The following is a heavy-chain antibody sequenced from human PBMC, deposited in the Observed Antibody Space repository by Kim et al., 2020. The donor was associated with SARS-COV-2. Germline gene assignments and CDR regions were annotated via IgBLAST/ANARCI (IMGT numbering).Heavy chain of an antibody. V-gene: IGHV3-74*01. D-gene: IGHD7-27*01. CDR3: ARVGHLGADYWGAQLYYFDY. CDR2: INSDGSST. J-gene: IGHJ4*02. Sequence: GGSLRLSCAVSGFTFSRSWMHWVRQAQGKGLVWVSRINSDGSSTSYADSVKGRFTITRDNTKKTLYRQMNSLRAEETAVYYCARVGHLGADYWGAQLYYFDYWGQGTLVTVSS. CDR1: GFTFSRSW.